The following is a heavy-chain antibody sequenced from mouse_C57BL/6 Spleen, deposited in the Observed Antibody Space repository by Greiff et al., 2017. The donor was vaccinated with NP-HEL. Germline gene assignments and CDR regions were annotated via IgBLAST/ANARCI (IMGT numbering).Heavy chain of an antibody. CDR1: GYTFTSYW. V-gene: IGHV1-64*01. Sequence: QVQLQQPGAELVKPGASVKLSCKASGYTFTSYWMHWVKQRPGQGLEWIGMIHPNSGSTNYNEKFKSKATLTVDKSSSTAYMQLSSLTSEDSSVYYCAIKRDYDVPFDYCGQGTTLTVSS. D-gene: IGHD2-4*01. CDR3: AIKRDYDVPFDY. CDR2: IHPNSGST. J-gene: IGHJ2*01.